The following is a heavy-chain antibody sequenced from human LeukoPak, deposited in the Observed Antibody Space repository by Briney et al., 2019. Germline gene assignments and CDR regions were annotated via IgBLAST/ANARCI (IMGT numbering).Heavy chain of an antibody. V-gene: IGHV4-34*01. J-gene: IGHJ4*02. CDR3: AREGATVAGKTSLDY. CDR2: INHSGST. CDR1: GGSFSDYY. Sequence: SETPSLTCAVYGGSFSDYYWTWIRQSPGKGLEWIGEINHSGSTNYNPSLKSRVVMSIDTSKTQFSLKLTSVTAADTGVYYCAREGATVAGKTSLDYWGQGTLVTVSS. D-gene: IGHD6-19*01.